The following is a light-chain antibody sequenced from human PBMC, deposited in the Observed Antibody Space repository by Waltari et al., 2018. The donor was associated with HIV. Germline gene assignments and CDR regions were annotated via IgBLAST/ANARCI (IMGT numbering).Light chain of an antibody. CDR3: SSYTSSSALYVV. J-gene: IGLJ2*01. V-gene: IGLV2-14*03. Sequence: QSALTQPASVSGSPGQSIPISCPGTSSDVGGYNYVSWYQQHPGKAPKLMIYDVSNRPSGVSNRFSGSKSGNTASLTISGLQAEDEADYYCSSYTSSSALYVVFGGGTKLTVL. CDR1: SSDVGGYNY. CDR2: DVS.